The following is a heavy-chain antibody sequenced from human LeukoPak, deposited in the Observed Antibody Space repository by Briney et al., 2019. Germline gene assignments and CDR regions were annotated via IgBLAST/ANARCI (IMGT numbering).Heavy chain of an antibody. J-gene: IGHJ5*02. D-gene: IGHD6-19*01. Sequence: GGSLRLSCAASGFTFSSYWMHWVRQAPGKGLVWVSRIITDGSSTSYADSVKGRFTISRDNAKNTLNLQMNSLRAEDTAVYYCARVGAVAGTGWFDPWGQGTLVTVSS. V-gene: IGHV3-74*01. CDR2: IITDGSST. CDR3: ARVGAVAGTGWFDP. CDR1: GFTFSSYW.